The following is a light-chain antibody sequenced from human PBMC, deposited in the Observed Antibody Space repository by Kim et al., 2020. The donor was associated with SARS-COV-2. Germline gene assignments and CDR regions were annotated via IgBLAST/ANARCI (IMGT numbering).Light chain of an antibody. CDR3: SSYTSSSTPYV. J-gene: IGLJ1*01. Sequence: SITSTDTGTSRGVGGYNYVSWYQQHPGKAPKLMIYDVSTRPSGVSNRLSGSKSGNTASLTSSGLQAEDEADYYCSSYTSSSTPYVFGTGTKVTVL. V-gene: IGLV2-14*03. CDR2: DVS. CDR1: SRGVGGYNY.